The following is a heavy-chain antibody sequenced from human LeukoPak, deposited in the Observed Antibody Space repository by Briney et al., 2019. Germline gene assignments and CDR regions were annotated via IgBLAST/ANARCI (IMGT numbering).Heavy chain of an antibody. CDR1: GFTFSSCS. Sequence: PGGSLRLSCAASGFTFSSCSMNWLRQAPRKGLEWVSSISSSSSYIYYADSVKGRFTISRDNAKNSLYLQMNSLRAEDTAVYYCARVAEDYYDSSGYYSYWGQGTLVTVSS. V-gene: IGHV3-21*01. CDR2: ISSSSSYI. D-gene: IGHD3-22*01. CDR3: ARVAEDYYDSSGYYSY. J-gene: IGHJ4*02.